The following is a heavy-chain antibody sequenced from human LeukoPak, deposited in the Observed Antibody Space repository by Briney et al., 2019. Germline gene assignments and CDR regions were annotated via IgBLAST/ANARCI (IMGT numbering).Heavy chain of an antibody. Sequence: SQTLSLTCTVSGGSISSGDYYWSWIRQPPGKGLEWIGYIYYSGSTYYNPSLKSRVTISVDKSKNQFSLKLSSVTAADTAVYYCARDQLDIVVVPAATPLNWFDPWGQGTLVTVSS. V-gene: IGHV4-30-4*01. CDR1: GGSISSGDYY. CDR3: ARDQLDIVVVPAATPLNWFDP. J-gene: IGHJ5*02. CDR2: IYYSGST. D-gene: IGHD2-2*03.